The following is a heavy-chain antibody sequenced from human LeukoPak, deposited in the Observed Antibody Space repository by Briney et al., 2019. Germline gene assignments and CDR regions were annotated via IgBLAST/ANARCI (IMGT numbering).Heavy chain of an antibody. D-gene: IGHD2-2*01. CDR1: GFTFSSHA. J-gene: IGHJ4*02. CDR2: LSGSGYNT. Sequence: GGSLRLSCAASGFTFSSHALSWVRQAPGKGLEWVSSLSGSGYNTYYADSVKGRFAISRDNSKNTVYLQMNSLRAEDTAVYYCAKDPYGTRYFDYWGQGTLVTVSS. V-gene: IGHV3-23*01. CDR3: AKDPYGTRYFDY.